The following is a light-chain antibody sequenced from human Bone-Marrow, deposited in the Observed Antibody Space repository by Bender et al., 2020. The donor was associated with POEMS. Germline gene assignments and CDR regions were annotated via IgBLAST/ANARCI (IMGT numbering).Light chain of an antibody. CDR1: SSNIGRNT. J-gene: IGLJ1*01. CDR2: HNN. CDR3: AAWDDSLSGPV. Sequence: QSVLTQPPSASGTPGQRVTISCSGSSSNIGRNTVNWYWQLPGAAPKLLIFHNNQRPSGVPERFSGSKSGTSASLAISGLQSEDEADFFCAAWDDSLSGPVFGTETQVTV. V-gene: IGLV1-44*01.